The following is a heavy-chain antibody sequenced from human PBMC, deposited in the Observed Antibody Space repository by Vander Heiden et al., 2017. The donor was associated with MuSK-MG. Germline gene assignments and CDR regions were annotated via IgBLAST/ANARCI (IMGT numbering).Heavy chain of an antibody. V-gene: IGHV3-30*04. CDR2: ISYDGENI. CDR1: GFNFGNYA. Sequence: QVQLVESGGGVVQPGRSLRLSCAASGFNFGNYAMHWVRQAPGKGLEWVAVISYDGENIYYADSVKGRFIISRDTSKNTLSLQMNSLTTEDTALYYCARDRFHSSFGTYYYYGMDVWGQGTAVTVS. D-gene: IGHD6-6*01. CDR3: ARDRFHSSFGTYYYYGMDV. J-gene: IGHJ6*02.